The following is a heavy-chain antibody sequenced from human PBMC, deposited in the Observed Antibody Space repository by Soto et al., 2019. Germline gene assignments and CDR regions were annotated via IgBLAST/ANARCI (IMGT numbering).Heavy chain of an antibody. D-gene: IGHD3-3*01. J-gene: IGHJ6*02. CDR2: ISAYNGNT. Sequence: ASVKVSCKASGYTFTSYGISWVRQAPGQGLEWMGWISAYNGNTNYAQKLQGRVTMTTDTSTSTAYMELRSLRSDDTAVYYCAREAPYDDFWSGYGSNGMDVWGQGTTVSVSS. CDR1: GYTFTSYG. CDR3: AREAPYDDFWSGYGSNGMDV. V-gene: IGHV1-18*01.